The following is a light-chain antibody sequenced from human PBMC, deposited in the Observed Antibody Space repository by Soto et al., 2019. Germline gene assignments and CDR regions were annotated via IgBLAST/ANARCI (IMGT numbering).Light chain of an antibody. Sequence: EIVMTQSPVTLSVSPGERATLSCRASQSVSSNLAWYQQKPGHAPRLLIYGASTRATGIPARFSGSRSGTEFTLTISSLQSEDFAVYYCQQYNNWPRTFGQGTKVEI. J-gene: IGKJ1*01. CDR1: QSVSSN. CDR3: QQYNNWPRT. CDR2: GAS. V-gene: IGKV3-15*01.